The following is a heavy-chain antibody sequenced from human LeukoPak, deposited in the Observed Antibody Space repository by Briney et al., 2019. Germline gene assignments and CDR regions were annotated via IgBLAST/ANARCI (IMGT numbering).Heavy chain of an antibody. D-gene: IGHD1-26*01. CDR1: GGSISSSSYY. CDR3: ARTLVAARTFDP. V-gene: IGHV4-39*07. Sequence: PSGTLSLTCTVSGGSISSSSYYWGWIRQPPGKGLEWIGSIYYSGSTYYNPSLKSRVTISVDTSKNQFSLKLSSVTAADTAVYYCARTLVAARTFDPWGQGTLVTVSS. J-gene: IGHJ5*02. CDR2: IYYSGST.